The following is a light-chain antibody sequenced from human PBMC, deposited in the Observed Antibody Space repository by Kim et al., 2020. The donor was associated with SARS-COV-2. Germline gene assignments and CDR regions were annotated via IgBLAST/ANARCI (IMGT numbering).Light chain of an antibody. V-gene: IGLV1-44*01. Sequence: SELTQPPSASGTPGQRVIISSSGSSSNIGSNSVNWYLQLPGTAPKLLIYNNDQWPSGVPDRFSASKSGTSASLAISGLQSEDEADYYCAAWDDSLNIYVFGTGTKVTVL. J-gene: IGLJ1*01. CDR3: AAWDDSLNIYV. CDR2: NND. CDR1: SSNIGSNS.